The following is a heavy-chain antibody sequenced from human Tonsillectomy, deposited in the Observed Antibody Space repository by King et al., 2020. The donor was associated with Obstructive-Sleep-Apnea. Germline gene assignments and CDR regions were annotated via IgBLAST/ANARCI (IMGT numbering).Heavy chain of an antibody. CDR1: GFTFSSSV. Sequence: HVQLVESGGGVVQPGGSLRLSCAASGFTFSSSVMHWVRQAPGKGLVWGAVLSYDGSNKYYADYVKGRFTVSRDNSKNTVYLQMNSLRAEDTAVYYCSNWHSWGQGTLVTVSS. J-gene: IGHJ4*02. CDR2: LSYDGSNK. CDR3: SNWHS. D-gene: IGHD6-13*01. V-gene: IGHV3-30-3*01.